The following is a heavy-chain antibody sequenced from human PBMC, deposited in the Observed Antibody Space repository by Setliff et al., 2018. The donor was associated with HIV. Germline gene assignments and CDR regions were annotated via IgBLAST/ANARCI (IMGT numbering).Heavy chain of an antibody. CDR3: AAGVGADTEPISRYFDY. J-gene: IGHJ4*02. Sequence: ASVKVSCKASGYTFTGHDLHWVRQAPGQRLEWMGWINLVNGNTNYAQKFQERVTITRDMSTSTAYMELSSLRSEDTAVYYCAAGVGADTEPISRYFDYWGQGALVTVSS. CDR2: INLVNGNT. D-gene: IGHD1-26*01. CDR1: GYTFTGHD. V-gene: IGHV1-3*01.